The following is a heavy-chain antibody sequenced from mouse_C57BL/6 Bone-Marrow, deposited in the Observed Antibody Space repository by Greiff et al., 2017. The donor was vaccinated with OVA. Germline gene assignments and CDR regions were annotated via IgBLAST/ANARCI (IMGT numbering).Heavy chain of an antibody. D-gene: IGHD1-1*01. CDR3: ARIIDYYGSSPFSYWYFEV. J-gene: IGHJ1*03. CDR2: IDPSDSYT. CDR1: GYTFTSYW. V-gene: IGHV1-69*01. Sequence: QVQLQQPGAELVMPGASVKLSCKASGYTFTSYWMHWVKQRPGQGLEWIGEIDPSDSYTNYNQKFKGKSTLTVDKSSSTAYMQLSSLTSEDSAVYYCARIIDYYGSSPFSYWYFEVWGTGTTVTVAS.